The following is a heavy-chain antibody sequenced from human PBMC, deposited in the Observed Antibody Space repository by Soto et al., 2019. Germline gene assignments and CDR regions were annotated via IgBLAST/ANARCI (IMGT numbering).Heavy chain of an antibody. D-gene: IGHD3-22*01. J-gene: IGHJ4*02. V-gene: IGHV3-23*01. Sequence: GWSLRLSCTSSVFTFSSYAMSLVLQSPVKLLEWVSAISGSGGSTYYADSVKGRFTISRDNSKNTLYLQMNSLRAEDTAVYYCAKGSLRGPIVVVIEFDHWGQGTLVTVSS. CDR1: VFTFSSYA. CDR2: ISGSGGST. CDR3: AKGSLRGPIVVVIEFDH.